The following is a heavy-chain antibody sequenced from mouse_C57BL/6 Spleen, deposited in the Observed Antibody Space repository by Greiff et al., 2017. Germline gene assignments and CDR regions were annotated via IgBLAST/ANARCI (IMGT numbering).Heavy chain of an antibody. J-gene: IGHJ2*01. Sequence: VQLQQSGAELVRPGASVTLSCKASGYTFTDYEMHWVKQTPVHGLEWIGAIDPETGGTAYNQKFKGKAILTADKSSSTAYMELRSLTSEDSAVYYCTRSFYYDYDRALDYWGQGTTLTVAS. V-gene: IGHV1-15*01. CDR3: TRSFYYDYDRALDY. D-gene: IGHD2-4*01. CDR1: GYTFTDYE. CDR2: IDPETGGT.